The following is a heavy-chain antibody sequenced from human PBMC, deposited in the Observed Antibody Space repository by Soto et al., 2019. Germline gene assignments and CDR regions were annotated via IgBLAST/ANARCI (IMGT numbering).Heavy chain of an antibody. J-gene: IGHJ4*02. D-gene: IGHD5-18*01. V-gene: IGHV1-58*01. Sequence: GASVKVSCKASGFTFTSSAVQWVRQARGQRLEWIGWIVVGSGNTDYAQKLQERVTITRDMSTSTAYMELSSLRSEDTAVYYCAADKGYSYGYGTYWGQGTLVTVS. CDR2: IVVGSGNT. CDR1: GFTFTSSA. CDR3: AADKGYSYGYGTY.